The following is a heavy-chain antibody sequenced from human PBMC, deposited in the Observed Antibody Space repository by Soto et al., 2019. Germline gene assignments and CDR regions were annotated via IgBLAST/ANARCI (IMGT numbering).Heavy chain of an antibody. CDR3: AREPLYSSSWYESLYYYYYGMDV. CDR1: GYTFTSYA. CDR2: INTNTGNP. Sequence: QVQLVQSGSELKKPGASVKVSCKASGYTFTSYAMNWVRQAPGQGLEWMGWINTNTGNPTYAQGFTGRFVFSLDTSVSTAYLQICSLKAEDTAVFYCAREPLYSSSWYESLYYYYYGMDVWGQGTTVTVSS. J-gene: IGHJ6*02. D-gene: IGHD6-13*01. V-gene: IGHV7-4-1*01.